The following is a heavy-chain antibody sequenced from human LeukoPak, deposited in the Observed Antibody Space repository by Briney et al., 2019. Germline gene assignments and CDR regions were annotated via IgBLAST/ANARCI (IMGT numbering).Heavy chain of an antibody. Sequence: ASVKVSCKASGYTFTGYYIHWVRQAPGQGLEWMGWINPNSGGTNYAQKFQGRVTMTRDTSISTAYMELSSLRSEDTAVYYCARVGELGATSIFQWGQGTLVTVSS. CDR3: ARVGELGATSIFQ. CDR1: GYTFTGYY. CDR2: INPNSGGT. J-gene: IGHJ4*02. V-gene: IGHV1-2*02. D-gene: IGHD1-26*01.